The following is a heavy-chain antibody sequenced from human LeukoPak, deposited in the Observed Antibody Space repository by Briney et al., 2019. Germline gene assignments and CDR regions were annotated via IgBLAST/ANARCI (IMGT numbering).Heavy chain of an antibody. J-gene: IGHJ6*03. CDR1: GFTLSSYA. Sequence: GGSLRHSCAASGFTLSSYAMSWVRQAPGGGLEWVSALSGSGGTTYKADSLKGRFTISRDNPEQRLSLSMDRLRDEDSPLYFCSKDTTAWWYHRAYMDVWGKGTTVTVSS. D-gene: IGHD2-15*01. CDR3: SKDTTAWWYHRAYMDV. V-gene: IGHV3-23*01. CDR2: LSGSGGTT.